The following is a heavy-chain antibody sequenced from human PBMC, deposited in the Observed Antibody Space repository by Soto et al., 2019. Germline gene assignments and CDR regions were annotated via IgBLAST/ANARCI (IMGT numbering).Heavy chain of an antibody. CDR2: VYHGGST. CDR1: GGSISSSNW. V-gene: IGHV4-4*02. Sequence: QVHLQESGPGLMKPSGTLSLTCAVSGGSISSSNWWSWVRQPPGKGLEWIGEVYHGGSTNYNPSLKSRVTISVDKSKNRFPLRLSSVTAADTAVYYCASRYYYDGSGFYSDAFDIWGQGTMVTVSS. D-gene: IGHD3-22*01. CDR3: ASRYYYDGSGFYSDAFDI. J-gene: IGHJ3*02.